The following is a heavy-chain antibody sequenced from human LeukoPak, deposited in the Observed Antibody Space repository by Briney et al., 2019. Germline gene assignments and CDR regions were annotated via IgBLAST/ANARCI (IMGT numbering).Heavy chain of an antibody. V-gene: IGHV5-51*01. CDR3: ARHQGPGYYYYYMDV. CDR1: GYSFTSYW. CDR2: IYPGDSDT. D-gene: IGHD3-10*01. J-gene: IGHJ6*03. Sequence: GESLKISCKGSGYSFTSYWIGWVRQLPGKGLEWMGIIYPGDSDTRYSPSFQGQVTISADKSISTAYLQWSSLKASDTAMYYCARHQGPGYYYYYMDVWGKGTTVTVSS.